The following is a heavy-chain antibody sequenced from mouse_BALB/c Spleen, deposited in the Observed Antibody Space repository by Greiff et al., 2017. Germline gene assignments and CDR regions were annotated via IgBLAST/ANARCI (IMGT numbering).Heavy chain of an antibody. CDR3: ARGLYGNYFDY. V-gene: IGHV7-1*02. D-gene: IGHD2-1*01. CDR1: GFTFSDFY. CDR2: SRNKANDYTT. J-gene: IGHJ2*01. Sequence: EVQVVESGGGLVQPGGSLRLSCATSGFTFSDFYMEWVRQPPGKRLEWIAASRNKANDYTTEYSASVKGRFIVSRDTSQSILYLQMNALRAEDTAIYYCARGLYGNYFDYWGQGTTLTVSS.